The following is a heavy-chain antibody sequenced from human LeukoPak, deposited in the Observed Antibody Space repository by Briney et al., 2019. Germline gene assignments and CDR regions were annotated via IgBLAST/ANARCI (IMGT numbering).Heavy chain of an antibody. D-gene: IGHD3-10*01. V-gene: IGHV5-51*01. CDR1: GYRFTDYW. CDR3: ARKRSLGHASDM. Sequence: PGESLKISRKGSGYRFTDYWIGWVRQMPGKGLEWMGILYPGDSDTRYSPSFQGQVTISADKSISTAYLQWSSLKASDTAMYYCARKRSLGHASDMWGQGTMVTVSS. CDR2: LYPGDSDT. J-gene: IGHJ3*02.